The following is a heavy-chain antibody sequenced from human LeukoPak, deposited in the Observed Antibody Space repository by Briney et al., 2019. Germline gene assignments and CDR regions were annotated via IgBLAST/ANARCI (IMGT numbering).Heavy chain of an antibody. D-gene: IGHD1-1*01. J-gene: IGHJ6*03. CDR1: GFTFSSYE. CDR2: ISISGRTI. CDR3: ASGTTGTTGYYYYYYYMDV. Sequence: GGSLRLSCAASGFTFSSYEVNWVRQAPGKGLELVSYISISGRTIYYADSVKGRLTISRDNAKNSLYLQMNSLRAEDTAVYYCASGTTGTTGYYYYYYYMDVWGKGTTVTVSS. V-gene: IGHV3-48*03.